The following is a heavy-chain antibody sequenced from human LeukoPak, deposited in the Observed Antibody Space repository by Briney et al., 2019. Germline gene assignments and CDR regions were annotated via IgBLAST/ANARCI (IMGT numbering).Heavy chain of an antibody. Sequence: GRSLRLSCAASGFTFSSYNIHWVRQAPGKGLEWVAVISYDGRNEYYADSVKGRFTISRDNSKNTLYLQMNSLRAEDTAVYYCAKKGDSSGWYAYFDYWGQGTLVTVSS. CDR3: AKKGDSSGWYAYFDY. D-gene: IGHD6-19*01. V-gene: IGHV3-30-3*02. CDR2: ISYDGRNE. CDR1: GFTFSSYN. J-gene: IGHJ4*02.